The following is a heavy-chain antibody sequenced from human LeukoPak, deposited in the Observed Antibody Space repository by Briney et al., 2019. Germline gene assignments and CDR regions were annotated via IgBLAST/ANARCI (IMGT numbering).Heavy chain of an antibody. J-gene: IGHJ4*02. V-gene: IGHV1-18*01. CDR1: GYIFPNYG. D-gene: IGHD1-26*01. CDR3: ARGSGKWELLGFDY. Sequence: ASVKVSCKASGYIFPNYGISWVRQAPGQGLEWMGWISPYNGNTNYAPRLQGRVTLTTDTSTSTTYMELRSLRSDDTAVYYCARGSGKWELLGFDYWGQGTLVTVSS. CDR2: ISPYNGNT.